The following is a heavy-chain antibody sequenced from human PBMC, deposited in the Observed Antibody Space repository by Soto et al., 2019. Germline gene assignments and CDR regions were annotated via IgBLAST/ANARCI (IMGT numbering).Heavy chain of an antibody. CDR3: AKEIDGMATITSYFDY. CDR1: GFTFSSYA. Sequence: GGSLRLSCAASGFTFSSYAMSWVRQAPGKGLEWVSAISGSGGSTYYADSVRGRFTISRDNSKNTLYLQMNSLRAEDTAVYYCAKEIDGMATITSYFDYWGQGTLVTVSS. V-gene: IGHV3-23*01. J-gene: IGHJ4*02. CDR2: ISGSGGST. D-gene: IGHD5-12*01.